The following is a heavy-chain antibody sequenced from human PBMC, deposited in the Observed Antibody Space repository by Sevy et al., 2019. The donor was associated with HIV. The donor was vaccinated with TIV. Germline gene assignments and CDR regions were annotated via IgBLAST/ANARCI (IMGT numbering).Heavy chain of an antibody. V-gene: IGHV3-23*01. CDR3: LRGGGGY. CDR2: LIGGGRRT. CDR1: GFPFSSYA. J-gene: IGHJ4*02. D-gene: IGHD5-12*01. Sequence: WGSLRLSCAASGFPFSSYAMSWVRQAPGRGLEWVSTLIGGGRRTYYADSVTGRFIISRHNVKKSLFLQMNTLRVEDTAVYYCLRGGGGYWGQETLVTVSS.